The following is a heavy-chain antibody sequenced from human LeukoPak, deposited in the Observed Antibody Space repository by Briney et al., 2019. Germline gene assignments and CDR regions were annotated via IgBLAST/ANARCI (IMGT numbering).Heavy chain of an antibody. V-gene: IGHV1-8*01. J-gene: IGHJ3*02. CDR1: GYTFNNYD. D-gene: IGHD5-24*01. CDR2: MNPNNGNT. Sequence: ASVTVSCKACGYTFNNYDINWVRQATGHGLEWMGWMNPNNGNTGYPQKFQGRVTMTRNTSITTAYMELSSLRSEGTAMYYCKMAKEGNAFDIWGQGTMVIVSS. CDR3: KMAKEGNAFDI.